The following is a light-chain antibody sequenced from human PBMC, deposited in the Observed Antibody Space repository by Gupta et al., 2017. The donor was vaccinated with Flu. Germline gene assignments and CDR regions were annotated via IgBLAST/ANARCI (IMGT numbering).Light chain of an antibody. CDR1: QSLLNSNGYTY. CDR2: WRA. Sequence: RTVETGEPDSNARRSIQSLLNSNGYTYLAWELQRPVQSPQLMIDWRANRDCGGRDRFSGAGSGTDFTLKSRAAEAEDVGGYDNRQTLHIDFGQGTKLEIK. J-gene: IGKJ2*01. V-gene: IGKV2-28*01. CDR3: RQTLHID.